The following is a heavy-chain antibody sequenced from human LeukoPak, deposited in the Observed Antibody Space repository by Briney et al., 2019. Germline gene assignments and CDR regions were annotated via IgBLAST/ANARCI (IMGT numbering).Heavy chain of an antibody. CDR1: GFTFSSSW. Sequence: GGSLRLSCAASGFTFSSSWIHWARKPPGKGLVWVSRINEDGSVTDYAESVKGRFSISRDNAKNTLYLQMNSLRVEDTAIYYCVKVRGRARVGYFDYWGQGTLVTVSS. CDR2: INEDGSVT. D-gene: IGHD1-26*01. J-gene: IGHJ4*02. V-gene: IGHV3-74*01. CDR3: VKVRGRARVGYFDY.